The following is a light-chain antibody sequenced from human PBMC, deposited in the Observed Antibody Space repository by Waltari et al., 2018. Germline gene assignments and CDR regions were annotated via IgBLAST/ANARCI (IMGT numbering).Light chain of an antibody. CDR3: GAWDSSLRADV. CDR1: NSNLGTYY. CDR2: ENN. J-gene: IGLJ6*01. V-gene: IGLV1-51*02. Sequence: QSVLTQPPSVSGGPGQRVTISCTGSNSNLGTYYLYWYQQFPGTAPKLLIFENNKRPSGVSDRFSGSKSGASASLTITGLQPGDEAEYYCGAWDSSLRADVFGSGTKLTVL.